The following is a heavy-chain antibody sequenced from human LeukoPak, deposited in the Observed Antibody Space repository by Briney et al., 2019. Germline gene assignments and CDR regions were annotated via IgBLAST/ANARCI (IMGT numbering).Heavy chain of an antibody. CDR2: INSDGSST. D-gene: IGHD6-13*01. CDR3: ARAGGSSSSVPYYYGMDV. Sequence: PGGSLRLSCAASGFTFSSYWMHWVRQAPGKGLVWVSRINSDGSSTSDAGSVRGRFTISRDNAKNTLYPQVNSLRVEDTAVYYCARAGGSSSSVPYYYGMDVWGQGTTVTVSS. V-gene: IGHV3-74*01. CDR1: GFTFSSYW. J-gene: IGHJ6*02.